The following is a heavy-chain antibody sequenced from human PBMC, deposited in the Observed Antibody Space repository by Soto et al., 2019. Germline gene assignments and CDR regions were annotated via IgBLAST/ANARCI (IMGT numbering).Heavy chain of an antibody. D-gene: IGHD5-12*01. V-gene: IGHV1-18*01. CDR3: ALDARGHYFYSGMDV. Sequence: QVQLVQSGAEVKKPGASVKVSCKASGYTFTSYGISWVRQAPGQGLEWMGWISAYNGNTNYAQRLQGRVTMTTDTTTRTLYMELRSQRSDDTAVYYCALDARGHYFYSGMDVWGQGTTVTVSS. CDR1: GYTFTSYG. CDR2: ISAYNGNT. J-gene: IGHJ6*02.